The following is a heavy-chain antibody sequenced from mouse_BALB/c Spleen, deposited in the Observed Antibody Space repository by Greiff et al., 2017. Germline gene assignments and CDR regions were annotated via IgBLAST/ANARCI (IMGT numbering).Heavy chain of an antibody. J-gene: IGHJ4*01. V-gene: IGHV1S130*01. Sequence: QVQLQQSGSVLVRPGASVKLSCKASGYTFTSSWMHWAKQRPGQGLEWIGEIHPNSGNTNYNEKFKGKATLTVDTSSSTAYVDLSSLTSEDSAVYYCARDGNLYAMDYWGQGTSVTVSS. CDR1: GYTFTSSW. CDR2: IHPNSGNT. D-gene: IGHD2-1*01. CDR3: ARDGNLYAMDY.